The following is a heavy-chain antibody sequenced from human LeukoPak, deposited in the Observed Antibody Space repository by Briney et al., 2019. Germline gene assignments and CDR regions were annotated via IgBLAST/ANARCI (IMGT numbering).Heavy chain of an antibody. D-gene: IGHD2-2*01. Sequence: SVKVSCKASGGTFSSYAISWVRQAPGQGLEWMGGIIPIFGTANYAQKFQGRVTITADESTSTAYMELSSPRSEDTAVYYCARDRSSTSPLYYYYYYGMDVWGQGTTVTVSS. V-gene: IGHV1-69*13. CDR1: GGTFSSYA. J-gene: IGHJ6*02. CDR2: IIPIFGTA. CDR3: ARDRSSTSPLYYYYYYGMDV.